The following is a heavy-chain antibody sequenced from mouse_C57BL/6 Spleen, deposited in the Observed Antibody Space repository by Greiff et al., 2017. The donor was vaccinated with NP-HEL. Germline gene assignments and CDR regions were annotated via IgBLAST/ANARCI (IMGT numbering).Heavy chain of an antibody. D-gene: IGHD2-1*01. Sequence: VQLQQSGAELVKPGASVKLSCTASGFNIKDYYMHWVKQRTEQGLEWIGRIDPEDGETKYASKFQGKATITADTSSNTAYLQHSSLTSEDTAVYYCARLGPYGNYFDYWGQGTTLTVSS. CDR1: GFNIKDYY. V-gene: IGHV14-2*01. J-gene: IGHJ2*01. CDR3: ARLGPYGNYFDY. CDR2: IDPEDGET.